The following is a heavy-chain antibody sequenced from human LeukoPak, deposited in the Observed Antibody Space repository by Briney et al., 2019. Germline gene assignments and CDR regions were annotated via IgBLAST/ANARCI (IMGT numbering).Heavy chain of an antibody. Sequence: ASVKVSCKASGYTFTGYYMHWVRQAPGQGLGWMGRINPNSGGTNYAQKFQGRVTMTRDTSISTAYMELSRLRSDDTAVYYCARDRETVGDLDYWGQGTLVTVSS. CDR1: GYTFTGYY. J-gene: IGHJ4*02. V-gene: IGHV1-2*06. CDR2: INPNSGGT. D-gene: IGHD1-26*01. CDR3: ARDRETVGDLDY.